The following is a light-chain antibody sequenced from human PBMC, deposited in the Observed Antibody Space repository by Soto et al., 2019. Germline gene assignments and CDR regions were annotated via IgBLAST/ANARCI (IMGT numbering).Light chain of an antibody. V-gene: IGKV4-1*01. J-gene: IGKJ2*01. CDR2: WAS. CDR3: QQYESTPPT. CDR1: QSVLYSSNNKNY. Sequence: DMVMTQSPDSLAVSLGERATINCKSSQSVLYSSNNKNYFAWYQQRPGQPPKLLIYWASTRESGVPDRFSGSGSGTDFTLTITSLQAEDVAVYYCQQYESTPPTFGQGTKLEIK.